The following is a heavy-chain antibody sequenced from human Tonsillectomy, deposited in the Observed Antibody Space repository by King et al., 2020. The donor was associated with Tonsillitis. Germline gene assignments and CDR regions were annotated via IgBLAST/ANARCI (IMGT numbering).Heavy chain of an antibody. J-gene: IGHJ6*02. CDR3: ARGEGSGWKYHYSYGRDV. V-gene: IGHV3-30-3*01. Sequence: QLVQSGGGVVQPGRSLRLSCAASGFTFSSYAMHWVRQAPGKGLEWVAVISYDGSNKYYADSVKGRFTISRDNSKNTLYLQMNSLRAEDTAVYYCARGEGSGWKYHYSYGRDVCGQGTTVTVSS. CDR1: GFTFSSYA. CDR2: ISYDGSNK. D-gene: IGHD6-19*01.